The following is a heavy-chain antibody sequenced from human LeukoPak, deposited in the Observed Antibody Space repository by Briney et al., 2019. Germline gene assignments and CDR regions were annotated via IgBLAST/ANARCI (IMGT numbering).Heavy chain of an antibody. CDR1: GYTFTSYY. J-gene: IGHJ3*01. Sequence: GATVKVSCTASGYTFTSYYMHWVRQAPGQGLEWMGIINPSGGSTSYAQKFQGRVTITRDTSASTAYMELSSLRSEDTAVYYCARDHGSSKEDDAFWGQGTMVTVSS. D-gene: IGHD6-13*01. CDR2: INPSGGST. CDR3: ARDHGSSKEDDAF. V-gene: IGHV1-46*01.